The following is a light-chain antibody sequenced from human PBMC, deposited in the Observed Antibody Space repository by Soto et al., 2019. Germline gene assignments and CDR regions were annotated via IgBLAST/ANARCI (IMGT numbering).Light chain of an antibody. CDR3: QQLNSYPLT. CDR1: QGISSY. J-gene: IGKJ4*01. CDR2: AAS. V-gene: IGKV1-9*01. Sequence: DIQLTQSPSFLSASVGDRVTITCRASQGISSYLAWCQQKPGKAPKLLIYAASTLQSGVPSRFSGSGSGTEFTLTISSLQPEDFATYYCQQLNSYPLTFGGGTKVDIK.